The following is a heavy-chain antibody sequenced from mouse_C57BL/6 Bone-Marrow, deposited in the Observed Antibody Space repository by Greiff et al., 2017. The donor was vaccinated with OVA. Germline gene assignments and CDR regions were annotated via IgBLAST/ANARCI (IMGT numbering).Heavy chain of an antibody. J-gene: IGHJ1*03. V-gene: IGHV1-4*01. D-gene: IGHD3-1*01. Sequence: VKLVESGAELARPGASVKMSCKASGYTFTSYTMHWVKQRPGQGLEWIGYINPSGGYTKSNQKFKDKATLTADKSSSTAYMQLSSLTSEDSAVYYCARRASYWYFDVWGTGTTVTVSS. CDR1: GYTFTSYT. CDR3: ARRASYWYFDV. CDR2: INPSGGYT.